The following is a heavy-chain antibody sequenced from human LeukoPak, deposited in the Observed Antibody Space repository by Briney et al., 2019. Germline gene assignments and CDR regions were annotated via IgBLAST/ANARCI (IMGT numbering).Heavy chain of an antibody. Sequence: SETLSLTCTVSGGSIRSYYWSWIRQPAGKGLESIGRIYSSGTTNYNPSLKSRATMSVDMSTNQFSLRLSSVTAADTAIYYCARDGYTASYYSLDYWGQGILVTVSS. CDR2: IYSSGTT. J-gene: IGHJ4*02. V-gene: IGHV4-4*07. D-gene: IGHD1-26*01. CDR3: ARDGYTASYYSLDY. CDR1: GGSIRSYY.